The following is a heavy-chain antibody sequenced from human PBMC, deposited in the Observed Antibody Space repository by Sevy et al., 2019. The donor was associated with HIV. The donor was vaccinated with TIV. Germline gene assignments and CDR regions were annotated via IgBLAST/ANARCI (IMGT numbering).Heavy chain of an antibody. CDR3: TRNGGAFDNGFDP. CDR2: ISGLSNYK. CDR1: GFTFTDFY. V-gene: IGHV3-21*01. Sequence: GGSLRLSCAASGFTFTDFYLNWVRQAPGKGLEWVSSISGLSNYKFYADSMKGRFTISRDNAENSIYLQMNSLRAEDTAVYYCTRNGGAFDNGFDPWGQGTLVTVSS. J-gene: IGHJ5*02. D-gene: IGHD2-8*01.